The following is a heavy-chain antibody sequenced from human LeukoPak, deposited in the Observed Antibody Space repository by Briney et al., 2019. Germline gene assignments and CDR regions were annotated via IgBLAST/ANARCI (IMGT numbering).Heavy chain of an antibody. CDR3: ARAGCSGGSCYSGGLYYYYGMDV. CDR2: IKQDGIEK. CDR1: GFTFSSYW. V-gene: IGHV3-7*03. J-gene: IGHJ6*04. D-gene: IGHD2-15*01. Sequence: PGGSLRLSCAASGFTFSSYWMSWVRQAPGKGLEWVANIKQDGIEKYYVDSVKGRFTISRDNAKNSLYLQMNSLRAEDTAVYYCARAGCSGGSCYSGGLYYYYGMDVWGKGTTVTVSS.